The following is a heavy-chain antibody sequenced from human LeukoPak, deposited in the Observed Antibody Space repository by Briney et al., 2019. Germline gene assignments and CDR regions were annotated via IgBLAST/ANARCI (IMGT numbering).Heavy chain of an antibody. J-gene: IGHJ4*02. CDR2: INSDGSST. CDR1: GFTFNNYG. CDR3: ANGFWGPYFDY. D-gene: IGHD7-27*01. V-gene: IGHV3-74*01. Sequence: PGGSLRLSCAASGFTFNNYGMSWVRQAPGKGLVWVSRINSDGSSTSYADSVKGRFTISRDNAKNTLYLQMNSLRAEDTAVYYCANGFWGPYFDYWGQGTLVTVSS.